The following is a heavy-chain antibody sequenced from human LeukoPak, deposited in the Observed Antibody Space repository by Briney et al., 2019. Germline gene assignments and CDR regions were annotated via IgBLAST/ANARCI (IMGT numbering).Heavy chain of an antibody. D-gene: IGHD4-17*01. CDR1: GISFSDAW. CDR3: TTGDYEYAFDI. V-gene: IGHV3-15*01. CDR2: IKTKTDGGTT. Sequence: GGSLRLSCAASGISFSDAWMSWVRQAPGKGLECVGRIKTKTDGGTTDYAEAVKGRFTISRDDSKNQLYLQMNSLRTEDTAVYYCTTGDYEYAFDIWGQGTMVTVSS. J-gene: IGHJ3*02.